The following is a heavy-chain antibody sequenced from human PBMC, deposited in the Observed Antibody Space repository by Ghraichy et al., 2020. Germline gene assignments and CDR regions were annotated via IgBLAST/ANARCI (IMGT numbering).Heavy chain of an antibody. Sequence: GGSLRLSCAASGFTFSSYAMSWVRQAPGKGLEWVSSISGSVGSTYYAESVKGRFTISRDNSKNTLYLQMNSPRADDTAVYYCAKDSVTNAGYYYYYGIDVWGQGTTVTVSS. V-gene: IGHV3-23*01. D-gene: IGHD4-17*01. CDR1: GFTFSSYA. CDR3: AKDSVTNAGYYYYYGIDV. CDR2: ISGSVGST. J-gene: IGHJ6*02.